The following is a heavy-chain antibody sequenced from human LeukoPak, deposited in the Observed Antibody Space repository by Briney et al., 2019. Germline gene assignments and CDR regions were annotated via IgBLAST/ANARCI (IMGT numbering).Heavy chain of an antibody. V-gene: IGHV4-34*01. D-gene: IGHD6-13*01. CDR1: GGSFSGYY. Sequence: PSETLSLTCAVYGGSFSGYYWSWIPQPPGTELEWIGEINHSGSTNYNPSLKSRVTISVDTSKNQFSLKLSSVTAADTAVYYCARGLRYSHCWDVWGKGTTVTVSS. CDR2: INHSGST. J-gene: IGHJ6*04. CDR3: ARGLRYSHCWDV.